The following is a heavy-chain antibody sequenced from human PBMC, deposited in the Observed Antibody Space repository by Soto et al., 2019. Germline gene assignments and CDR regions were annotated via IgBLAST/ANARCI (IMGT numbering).Heavy chain of an antibody. CDR2: INHSGST. J-gene: IGHJ3*02. Sequence: PSETLSLTCAVYGGSFSGYYWSWIRQPPGKGLEWIGEINHSGSTNYNPSLKSRVTISVDTSKNQFSLKLSSVTAADTAVYYCARSITIFGVVTNVDAFDIWGQGTMVTVSS. CDR1: GGSFSGYY. CDR3: ARSITIFGVVTNVDAFDI. D-gene: IGHD3-3*01. V-gene: IGHV4-34*01.